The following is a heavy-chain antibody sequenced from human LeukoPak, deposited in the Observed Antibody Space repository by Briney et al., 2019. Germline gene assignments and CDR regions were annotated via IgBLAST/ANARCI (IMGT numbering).Heavy chain of an antibody. D-gene: IGHD3-10*01. CDR1: GGSISSGSYY. CDR2: IYTSGST. CDR3: ARLYGSGSSLYFDY. J-gene: IGHJ4*02. V-gene: IGHV4-61*02. Sequence: SETLSLTCTVSGGSISSGSYYWSWIRQPAGKGLEWIGRIYTSGSTNYNPSLKSRVTISVDTSKNQFSLKLSSVTAADTAVYYCARLYGSGSSLYFDYWGQGTLVTVS.